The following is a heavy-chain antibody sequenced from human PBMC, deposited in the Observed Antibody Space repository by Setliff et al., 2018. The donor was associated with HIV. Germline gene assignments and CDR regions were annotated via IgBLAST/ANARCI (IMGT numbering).Heavy chain of an antibody. CDR2: INHSGST. CDR3: ARLRLLYYYYYMDV. CDR1: GGSFSGYY. Sequence: PSETLSLTCAVYGGSFSGYYRSWIRQPPGKGLEWIGEINHSGSTNYNPSLKSRVTISVDTSKNQFSLKLSSVTAADTAVYYCARLRLLYYYYYMDVWGKGTTVTVSS. J-gene: IGHJ6*03. V-gene: IGHV4-34*01.